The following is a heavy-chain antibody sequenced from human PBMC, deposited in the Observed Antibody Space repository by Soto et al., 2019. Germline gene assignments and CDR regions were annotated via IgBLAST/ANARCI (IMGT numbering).Heavy chain of an antibody. Sequence: LXLAFSSCLFTCIVYCMDFFREGPGKGLVWVSRINTDGSSTTYADSVQGRFTISRDNAKNTVYLQMKSLRAEDTAVSYCERHGYYYDNSPYAFDYWGQGTLVTVSS. CDR2: INTDGSST. CDR1: LFTCIVYC. CDR3: ERHGYYYDNSPYAFDY. J-gene: IGHJ4*02. V-gene: IGHV3-74*01. D-gene: IGHD3-22*01.